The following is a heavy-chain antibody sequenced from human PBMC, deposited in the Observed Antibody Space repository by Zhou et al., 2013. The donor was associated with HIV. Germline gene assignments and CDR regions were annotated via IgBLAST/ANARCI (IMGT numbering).Heavy chain of an antibody. J-gene: IGHJ3*01. D-gene: IGHD3-16*01. Sequence: QVNLIQSGAEVKKPGASVRVSCRVSGFTLRDLSIHWVRQPPGKGLQWLGRLDSEFEAAMFAPDFQGRVAMTGDTSTETAYLTLTNVTPDDTALYLCAADRRVDHRLDNVLFLGVQGTMVVVSS. CDR2: LDSEFEAA. CDR1: GFTLRDLS. V-gene: IGHV1-24*01. CDR3: AADRRVDHRLDNVLFL.